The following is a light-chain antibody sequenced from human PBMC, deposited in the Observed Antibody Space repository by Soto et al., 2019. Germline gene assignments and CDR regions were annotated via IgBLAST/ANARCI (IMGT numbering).Light chain of an antibody. Sequence: DIVMTQSPDSLAVSLGERATINCKSSQSVLYSTNHKNYLAWYQLKPGQPPKLLIYWVSTRESGVPDRFSGSGSGIDFTLTISSLQAEDVAVYYCQQYFRPWTFGQGTKVEIK. CDR1: QSVLYSTNHKNY. CDR3: QQYFRPWT. J-gene: IGKJ1*01. V-gene: IGKV4-1*01. CDR2: WVS.